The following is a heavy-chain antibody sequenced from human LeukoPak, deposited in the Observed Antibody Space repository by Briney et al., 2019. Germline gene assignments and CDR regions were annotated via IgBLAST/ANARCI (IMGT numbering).Heavy chain of an antibody. V-gene: IGHV3-23*01. CDR1: GFTFRSYA. CDR2: ISGSGDRT. Sequence: GGSLRLSCAASGFTFRSYAMSWVRQAPGKGLEWVSNISGSGDRTDYADSVKGRFTISRDNSWNTLYLHMHSLRVEDTAVYYCAKQISGWSPEGAWGQGTLVTVSS. D-gene: IGHD6-19*01. CDR3: AKQISGWSPEGA. J-gene: IGHJ5*02.